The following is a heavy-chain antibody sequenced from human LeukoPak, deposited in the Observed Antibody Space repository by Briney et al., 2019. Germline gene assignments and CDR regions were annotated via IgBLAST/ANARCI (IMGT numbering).Heavy chain of an antibody. J-gene: IGHJ3*02. Sequence: SETLSLTCAVSGYSISSSNWWGWIRQPPGKGLEWIGYIYYSGSIYYNPSLKSRVTMSVDTSKNQSSLKLSSVTAVDTAVYYCARNLPGYCSSTSCTTGAFDIWGQGTMVTVSS. CDR2: IYYSGSI. V-gene: IGHV4-28*05. CDR3: ARNLPGYCSSTSCTTGAFDI. D-gene: IGHD2-2*01. CDR1: GYSISSSNW.